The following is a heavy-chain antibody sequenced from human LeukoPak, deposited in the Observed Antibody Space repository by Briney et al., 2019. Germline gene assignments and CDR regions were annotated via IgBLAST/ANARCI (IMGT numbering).Heavy chain of an antibody. CDR1: GFTFSSYE. CDR3: ARDRIAVAGTFEY. V-gene: IGHV3-48*03. J-gene: IGHJ4*02. Sequence: GGSLTLSCAASGFTFSSYEKNWVRQAPGKGLEWVSYISSSGSTIYYADSVKGRFTISRDNAKNSLYLQMNSLRAEDTAVYYCARDRIAVAGTFEYWGQGTLVTVSS. D-gene: IGHD6-19*01. CDR2: ISSSGSTI.